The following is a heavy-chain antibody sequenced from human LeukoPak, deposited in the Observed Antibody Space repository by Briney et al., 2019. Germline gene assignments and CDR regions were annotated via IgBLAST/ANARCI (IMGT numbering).Heavy chain of an antibody. J-gene: IGHJ4*02. CDR1: GFPFSGYS. D-gene: IGHD4-11*01. CDR3: ARGPMTIITL. V-gene: IGHV3-7*01. CDR2: MNQDGSEK. Sequence: GGSLRLSCAASGFPFSGYSMNWVRQAPGKGLEWVANMNQDGSEKYYVDSLKGRFTISRDNAKNSLYLQMDSLRVEDTAVYYCARGPMTIITLGGQGTLVTVSS.